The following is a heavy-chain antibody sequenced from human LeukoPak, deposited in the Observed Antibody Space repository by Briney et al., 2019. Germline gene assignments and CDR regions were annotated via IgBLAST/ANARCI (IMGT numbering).Heavy chain of an antibody. CDR1: GGTFSSYT. CDR2: IIPIFGTA. CDR3: ASQGQVGALHFDY. D-gene: IGHD1-26*01. J-gene: IGHJ4*02. Sequence: SVKVSCKASGGTFSSYTISWVRQPPGQGLEWMGRIIPIFGTANYAQKFQGRVTITTDESTSTAYMELSSLRSEDTAVYYCASQGQVGALHFDYWGQGTLVTVSS. V-gene: IGHV1-69*05.